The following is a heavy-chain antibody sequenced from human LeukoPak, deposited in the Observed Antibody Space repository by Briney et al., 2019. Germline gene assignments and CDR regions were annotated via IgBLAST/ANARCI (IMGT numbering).Heavy chain of an antibody. Sequence: PGGSLRLSCAASGFTFSIYAMNWVRQAPGKGLEWVSGISGSGGTTYYADSVKGRFTISRDNSKNTLYLQMNSLKTEDTALYYCTRDDSPGVYWGQGTLVTVSS. CDR2: ISGSGGTT. D-gene: IGHD2-8*01. CDR3: TRDDSPGVY. V-gene: IGHV3-23*01. J-gene: IGHJ4*02. CDR1: GFTFSIYA.